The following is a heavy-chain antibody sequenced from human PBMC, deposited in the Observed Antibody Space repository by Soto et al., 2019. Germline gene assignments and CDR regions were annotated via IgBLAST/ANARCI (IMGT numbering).Heavy chain of an antibody. D-gene: IGHD2-15*01. CDR2: IYWDDDK. V-gene: IGHV2-5*02. CDR1: GFSLSTSGVG. J-gene: IGHJ4*02. Sequence: QITLKESGPTLVKPTQTLTLTCTFSGFSLSTSGVGVGWIRQPPGKALEWLALIYWDDDKRYSPSLKSRLTITKDTSKNHVVLTMTNRDPVDTATYYCAHRRSYCSGGSCYSGFDYWGQGTLVTVSS. CDR3: AHRRSYCSGGSCYSGFDY.